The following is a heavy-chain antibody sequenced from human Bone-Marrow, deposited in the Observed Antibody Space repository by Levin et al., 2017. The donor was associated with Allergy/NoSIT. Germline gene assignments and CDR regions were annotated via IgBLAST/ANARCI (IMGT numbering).Heavy chain of an antibody. CDR3: ARESGQLGYYNYYGMDV. CDR2: IRSSSSYT. CDR1: GFTISDXY. V-gene: IGHV3-11*05. D-gene: IGHD6-13*01. Sequence: GGSLRLSCAASGFTISDXYMSWIXXXXXKGLEWVSYIRSSSSYTNHADFVEGRFTISRDNAKNSLFLQMNSLRAEDTAVYYCARESGQLGYYNYYGMDVWGQGTTVTVSS. J-gene: IGHJ6*02.